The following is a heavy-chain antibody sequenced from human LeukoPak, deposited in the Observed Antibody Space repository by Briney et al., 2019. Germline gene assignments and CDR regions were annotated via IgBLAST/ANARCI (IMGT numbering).Heavy chain of an antibody. CDR2: IHYSGRT. J-gene: IGHJ1*01. V-gene: IGHV4-59*01. D-gene: IGHD4-17*01. CDR1: GGSISTYY. CDR3: ARGNGDYIEYFQH. Sequence: SETLSLTCTVSGGSISTYYWSWIRQPPGKGLERIGYIHYSGRTNSIPSLKSRVTISVDTSKNQFSLKLTSVTAADTAVYYCARGNGDYIEYFQHWGQGTLVTVSS.